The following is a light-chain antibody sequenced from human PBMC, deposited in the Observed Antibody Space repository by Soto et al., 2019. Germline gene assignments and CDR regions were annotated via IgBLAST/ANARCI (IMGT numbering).Light chain of an antibody. CDR3: QETNYHT. J-gene: IGKJ2*01. CDR2: DAS. CDR1: QRINAW. Sequence: DIPMTQSPSTMYASVGDRVTITCRASQRINAWLAWYQKKPGEAPKLLIYDASNLQSGVPSRFSGSGSGTEFTLNIISLQPDDIATYYCQETNYHTVGQGTKLEL. V-gene: IGKV1-5*01.